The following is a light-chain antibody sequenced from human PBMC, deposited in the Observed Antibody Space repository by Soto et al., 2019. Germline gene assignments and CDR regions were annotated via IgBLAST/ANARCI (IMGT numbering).Light chain of an antibody. CDR2: KAS. V-gene: IGKV1-5*03. CDR1: ESINDW. CDR3: QQYNNWPLT. J-gene: IGKJ4*01. Sequence: DIQMTQSPSTLSASIGDRVTITCRASESINDWLAWYQQKPGKAPKLLIYKASTLKSGVPSRFSGSGSGTEFTLTISSLQPDDFAVYSCQQYNNWPLTFGGGTKVDIK.